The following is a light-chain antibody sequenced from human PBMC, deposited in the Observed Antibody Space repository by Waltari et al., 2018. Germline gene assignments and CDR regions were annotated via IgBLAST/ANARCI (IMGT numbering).Light chain of an antibody. CDR3: QERSNWPGGA. Sequence: EIVLTQSPATLSLSPGERATLSCRASQSVRTYLAWYQHRPGQAPRLLIYDASNRATDVPATFSGSGSGTDFTLTISSLQPEDFAIYYCQERSNWPGGAFGGGTKVE. CDR2: DAS. J-gene: IGKJ4*01. V-gene: IGKV3-11*01. CDR1: QSVRTY.